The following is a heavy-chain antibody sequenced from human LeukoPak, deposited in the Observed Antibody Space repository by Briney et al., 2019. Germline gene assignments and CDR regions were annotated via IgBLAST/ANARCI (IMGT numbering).Heavy chain of an antibody. CDR2: IIPIFGTA. V-gene: IGHV1-69*01. Sequence: ASVKVSCKASGGTFSSYAISWVRQAPGQGLEWMGGIIPIFGTANYAQKFQGRVTITADESTSTAYMELSSLRSEDTAMYYCARGLVVSSSGWYENWFDPWGQGTLVTVSS. J-gene: IGHJ5*02. D-gene: IGHD6-19*01. CDR3: ARGLVVSSSGWYENWFDP. CDR1: GGTFSSYA.